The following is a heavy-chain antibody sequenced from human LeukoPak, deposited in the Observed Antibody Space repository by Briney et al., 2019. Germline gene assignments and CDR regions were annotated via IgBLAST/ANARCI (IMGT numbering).Heavy chain of an antibody. CDR2: ISGRGGNT. CDR1: GFTFSSYA. Sequence: GGSLRLSCVASGFTFSSYAMSWVRQAPGKGLEWVSTISGRGGNTYFADSVKGRFTISRDNSKNTLYLQMDSLRADDTPVYYCAKGKTGRFLEWLLFDHWGQGTLVTVSS. V-gene: IGHV3-23*01. D-gene: IGHD3-3*01. CDR3: AKGKTGRFLEWLLFDH. J-gene: IGHJ4*02.